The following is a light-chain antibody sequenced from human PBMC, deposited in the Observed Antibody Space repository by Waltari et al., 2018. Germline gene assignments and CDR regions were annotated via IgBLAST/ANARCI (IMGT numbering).Light chain of an antibody. CDR1: QSLTKRY. J-gene: IGKJ2*01. Sequence: TQSPGTLSLSPGERATLSCRASQSLTKRYLAWYQQKPGQAPRLLIYGASSRADGIPDRFSGSGSGTDFTLTISRLEPEDSAVYYCQQYGSSIMYIFGQGTKLEIK. CDR2: GAS. CDR3: QQYGSSIMYI. V-gene: IGKV3-20*01.